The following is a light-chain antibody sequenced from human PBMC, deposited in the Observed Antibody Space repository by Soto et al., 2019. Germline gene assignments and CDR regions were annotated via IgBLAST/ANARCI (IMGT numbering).Light chain of an antibody. CDR3: QQYKDWPPYT. V-gene: IGKV3-15*01. J-gene: IGKJ2*01. CDR2: AAS. CDR1: QSVGRN. Sequence: EIVMTQSPATLSVSPGERATLSCRASQSVGRNLAWYQQKPGQAPRLLIYAASLGAPGVPARFSGSGSGTEFTLTISSLQSEDFAVYYCQQYKDWPPYTFGQGTKLEFK.